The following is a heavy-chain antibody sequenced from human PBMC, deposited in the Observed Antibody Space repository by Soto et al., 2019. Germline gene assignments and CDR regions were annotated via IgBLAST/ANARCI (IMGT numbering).Heavy chain of an antibody. Sequence: QVQLQESGPGLVKPSQTLSLTCTVSGGSISSGDYYWSWIRQPPGKGLEWVGYIYYSGNTYYNPSLKSRITISVDSSTNHFFLKVNSVTAADTAVYYCARLLPSGGAFDIWGQGTMVTLSS. CDR3: ARLLPSGGAFDI. V-gene: IGHV4-30-4*01. CDR1: GGSISSGDYY. J-gene: IGHJ3*02. CDR2: IYYSGNT. D-gene: IGHD3-16*01.